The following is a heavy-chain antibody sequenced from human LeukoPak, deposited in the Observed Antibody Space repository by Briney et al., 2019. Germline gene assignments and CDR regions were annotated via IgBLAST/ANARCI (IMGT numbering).Heavy chain of an antibody. CDR1: GGSFSGYY. V-gene: IGHV4-34*01. D-gene: IGHD5-18*01. Sequence: PSETLSLTCAVYGGSFSGYYWSWIRQPPGKGLEWIGEINHSGSTNYNPSLKSRVTISVDTSKNQFSLQLNSVTPEDTAVYYCARVEERLGGYSYGYYYYMDVWGKGTTVTVSS. CDR3: ARVEERLGGYSYGYYYYMDV. J-gene: IGHJ6*03. CDR2: INHSGST.